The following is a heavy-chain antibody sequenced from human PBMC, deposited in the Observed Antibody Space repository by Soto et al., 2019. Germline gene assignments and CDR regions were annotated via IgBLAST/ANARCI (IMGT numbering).Heavy chain of an antibody. CDR1: CDSIISRDFY. CDR3: ARHSLALRKNNWFDP. V-gene: IGHV4-39*01. CDR2: IFYLGSS. D-gene: IGHD3-3*02. J-gene: IGHJ5*02. Sequence: SETLSLTCTVSCDSIISRDFYWGWVRQPPGKGLEWIGSIFYLGSSYYNPSLKSRVTMSVDTSKNQFSLRLRSVTAADTALYFCARHSLALRKNNWFDPWGQGIMVTVS.